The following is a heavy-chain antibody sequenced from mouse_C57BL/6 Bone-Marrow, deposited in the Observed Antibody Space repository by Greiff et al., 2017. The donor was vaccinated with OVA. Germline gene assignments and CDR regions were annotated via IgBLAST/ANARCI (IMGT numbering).Heavy chain of an antibody. D-gene: IGHD3-3*01. J-gene: IGHJ4*01. CDR3: ARGLWYYAMDY. Sequence: VQLQQPGAELVKPGASVKLSCKASGYTFTSYWMHWVKQRPGQGLEWIGMIHPNSGSTNYNEKFKSKATLTVDKSSSTACMQLSSLTSEDSAVYYCARGLWYYAMDYWGQGTSVTVSS. V-gene: IGHV1-64*01. CDR1: GYTFTSYW. CDR2: IHPNSGST.